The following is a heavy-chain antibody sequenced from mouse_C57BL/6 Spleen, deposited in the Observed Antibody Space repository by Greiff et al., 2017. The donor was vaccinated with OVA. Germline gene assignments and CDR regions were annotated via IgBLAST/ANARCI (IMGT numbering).Heavy chain of an antibody. J-gene: IGHJ3*01. V-gene: IGHV1-19*01. CDR1: GSTFTDYY. CDR3: ASFPQGGAY. Sequence: EVQLQQSGPVLVQPGASVTLSCKASGSTFTDYYLNWLTQSHGTSLAWIGVINPYNGGTSYNQKFKGKATLTVDKSSSTAYMELNSLTSEDSAVYYCASFPQGGAYWGQGTLVTVSA. CDR2: INPYNGGT.